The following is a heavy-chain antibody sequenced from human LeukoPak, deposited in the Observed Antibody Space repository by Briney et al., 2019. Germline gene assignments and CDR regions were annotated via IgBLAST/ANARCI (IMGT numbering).Heavy chain of an antibody. Sequence: GGSLRLSCTASGFTFGDYAMSWIRQAPGKGLEWVGFIRSKAYGETADYAASVKGRFTISRDGSKAIAYLQMNSLKTEDTAVYHCTRDRGAYNLYDYWGQGTLVTVSS. CDR2: IRSKAYGETA. D-gene: IGHD1-1*01. CDR3: TRDRGAYNLYDY. V-gene: IGHV3-49*01. J-gene: IGHJ4*02. CDR1: GFTFGDYA.